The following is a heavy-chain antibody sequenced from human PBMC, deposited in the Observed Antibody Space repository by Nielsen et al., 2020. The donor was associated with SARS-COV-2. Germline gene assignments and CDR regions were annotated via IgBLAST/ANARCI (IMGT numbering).Heavy chain of an antibody. J-gene: IGHJ4*02. V-gene: IGHV1-3*04. CDR3: ARSRGCSATSCFFDY. CDR2: INSDSGNK. Sequence: ASVKVSCKASGYSFTSYAMHWVWQAPGQRLEWMGWINSDSGNKKYSQKFRGRVTITRDTSASTAYMELSGLSSEDTAVYYCARSRGCSATSCFFDYWGQGALVTVSS. CDR1: GYSFTSYA. D-gene: IGHD2-2*01.